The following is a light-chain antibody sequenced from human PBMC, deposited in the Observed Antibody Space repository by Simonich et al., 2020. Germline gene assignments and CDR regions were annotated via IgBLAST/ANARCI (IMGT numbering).Light chain of an antibody. CDR3: QQYYSTPIT. CDR1: QSVLYSSNNKNF. J-gene: IGKJ5*01. Sequence: DIVMTQSPDSLAVSLGERATINCKSSQSVLYSSNNKNFLAWYLQKPGQPPKLLIYWASTRESGVPDRFRCSGSGTEFTLTISSLQAEDVAVYYCQQYYSTPITFGQGTRLEIK. V-gene: IGKV4-1*01. CDR2: WAS.